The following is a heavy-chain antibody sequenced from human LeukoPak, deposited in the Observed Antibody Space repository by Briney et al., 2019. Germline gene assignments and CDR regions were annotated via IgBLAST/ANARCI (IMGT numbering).Heavy chain of an antibody. J-gene: IGHJ4*02. CDR1: GFTFSRYW. Sequence: GGSLRLSCAASGFTFSRYWMSWVRQAPGKGLEWVANIKQDGSEEYYVGSVKGRFTISRDNAKNSLYLQLNSLRAEDTAVYYCARSRFYFDYWGQGTLVTVSS. CDR3: ARSRFYFDY. V-gene: IGHV3-7*01. CDR2: IKQDGSEE.